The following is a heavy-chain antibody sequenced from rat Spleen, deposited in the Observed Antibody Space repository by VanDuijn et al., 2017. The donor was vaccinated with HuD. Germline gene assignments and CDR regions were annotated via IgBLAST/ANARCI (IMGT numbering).Heavy chain of an antibody. J-gene: IGHJ2*01. D-gene: IGHD1-11*01. V-gene: IGHV5-58*01. CDR1: GFTFSSYW. Sequence: EVQLVESGGGLVQPGRSLKLSCVASGFTFSSYWMYWIRQSPGTGLAWVSSINIDGGRTFYADYVKGRLPTSRDNAENTVYLQMDSLRSEDTATYYCATEGNYGPYADFDYWGQGVMVTVSS. CDR3: ATEGNYGPYADFDY. CDR2: INIDGGRT.